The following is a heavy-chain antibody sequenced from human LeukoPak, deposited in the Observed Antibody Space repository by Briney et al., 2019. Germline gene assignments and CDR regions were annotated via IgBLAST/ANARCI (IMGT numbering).Heavy chain of an antibody. D-gene: IGHD3-22*01. J-gene: IGHJ1*01. V-gene: IGHV3-23*01. CDR3: AHEQTKVVITN. Sequence: GGSLRLSCAASGFTFSSYAMSWVRQAPGKGLEWVSAISGSGGSTYYADSVKGRFTISRDNSKNTLYLQMNSPRAEDTAVYYCAHEQTKVVITNWGQGTLVTVSS. CDR2: ISGSGGST. CDR1: GFTFSSYA.